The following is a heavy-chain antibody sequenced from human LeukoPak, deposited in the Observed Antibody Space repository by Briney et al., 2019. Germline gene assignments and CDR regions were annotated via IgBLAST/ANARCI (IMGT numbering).Heavy chain of an antibody. J-gene: IGHJ4*02. D-gene: IGHD2-21*02. CDR1: GFTFSDHD. CDR3: ARERANCYGACYDC. CDR2: IIADGSST. V-gene: IGHV3-48*03. Sequence: GGSLRLSCAASGFTFSDHDMNWVRQAPGKGLEWVSYIIADGSSTYYADSVKGRFTIPRDNAKSSLYLQLNSLRAEDTALYYCARERANCYGACYDCWGQGPVVPVSS.